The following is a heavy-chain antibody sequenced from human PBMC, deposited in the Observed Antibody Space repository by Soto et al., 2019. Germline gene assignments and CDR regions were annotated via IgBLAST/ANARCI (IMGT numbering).Heavy chain of an antibody. CDR3: ARNPTSWGSAFDI. D-gene: IGHD2-2*01. J-gene: IGHJ3*02. Sequence: QVQLQESDPGLVKPSGTLSLTCAVSSGSISTINWWSWVRQPPGKGLEWIGEIYHSGSTNYNPSLKSRVTISVDKSKNQFSLKLSSVTAADTAVYYCARNPTSWGSAFDIWGQGTMVTVSS. CDR1: SGSISTINW. CDR2: IYHSGST. V-gene: IGHV4-4*02.